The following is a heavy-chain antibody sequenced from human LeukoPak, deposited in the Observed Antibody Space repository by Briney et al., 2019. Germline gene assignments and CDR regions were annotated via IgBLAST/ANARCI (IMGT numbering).Heavy chain of an antibody. V-gene: IGHV3-15*01. CDR2: IKSKTDGGTT. CDR3: TTVSDYVWGSYPFDY. CDR1: GFTFSNAW. J-gene: IGHJ4*02. Sequence: PGGSLRLSCAASGFTFSNAWMSWVRQAPGKGLEWVGRIKSKTDGGTTDYAAPVKGRFTISRDDSKNTLYLQMNSLKTEDTAVYYCTTVSDYVWGSYPFDYWGQGTLVTVSS. D-gene: IGHD3-16*02.